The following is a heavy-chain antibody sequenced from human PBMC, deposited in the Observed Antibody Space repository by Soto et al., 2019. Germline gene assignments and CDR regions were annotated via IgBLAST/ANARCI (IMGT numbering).Heavy chain of an antibody. CDR2: ISAYNGNT. V-gene: IGHV1-18*01. J-gene: IGHJ6*02. CDR1: GYTFTSYG. CDR3: VRDGKLSGSYYSYYYYGMDV. Sequence: QVQLVQSGAEVKKPGASVKVSCKASGYTFTSYGISWVRQAPGQGLEWMGWISAYNGNTNYAQKLQGRVTMTTDTSTSTAYMELRSLRSDDTAVYYCVRDGKLSGSYYSYYYYGMDVWGQGTTVTVSS. D-gene: IGHD1-26*01.